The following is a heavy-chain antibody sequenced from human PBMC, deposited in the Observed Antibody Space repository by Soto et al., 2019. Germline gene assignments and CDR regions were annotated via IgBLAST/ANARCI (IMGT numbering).Heavy chain of an antibody. CDR2: INPILSMS. J-gene: IGHJ4*02. Sequence: QVQLVQSGAEVKKPGSSVRVSCKASGDTFTFYSINWVRQAPGLGLEWMGRINPILSMSNYAQRFQGRVTITADKSIRTAYMELSSLRSEDTAMYYCASSYGSGYRAFDYWGQGALVTVSS. CDR3: ASSYGSGYRAFDY. CDR1: GDTFTFYS. D-gene: IGHD3-10*01. V-gene: IGHV1-69*02.